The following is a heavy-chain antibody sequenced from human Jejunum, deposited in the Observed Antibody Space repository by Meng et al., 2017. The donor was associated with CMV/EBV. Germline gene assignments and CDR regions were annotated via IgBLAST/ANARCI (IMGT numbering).Heavy chain of an antibody. Sequence: CAASGFTFSNYWMSWVRQAPGKGLEWVANIVQDGSDKYYVDSVKGRFTISRDNAKNSVYLQMSSLTAEDTAVYYCTRDSIAAPDYWGQGTLVTVSS. D-gene: IGHD6-6*01. CDR3: TRDSIAAPDY. J-gene: IGHJ4*02. CDR2: IVQDGSDK. V-gene: IGHV3-7*01. CDR1: GFTFSNYW.